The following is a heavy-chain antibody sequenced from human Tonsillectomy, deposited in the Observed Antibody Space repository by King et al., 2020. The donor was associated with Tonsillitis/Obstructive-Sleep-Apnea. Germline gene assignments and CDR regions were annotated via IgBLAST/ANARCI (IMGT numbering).Heavy chain of an antibody. J-gene: IGHJ6*03. V-gene: IGHV3-23*04. D-gene: IGHD2-2*01. CDR2: ISGSGGRT. Sequence: LVESGGGLVQPGGSLRLSCADSGLTFSSYAMSWVRQAPGQGLEWVSGISGSGGRTYYADSVKGRFTISRDNSKNTLYLQMNSLRAEDTAVYFCAKGADYCSSTSCYYYYMDVWGKGTTVTVSS. CDR1: GLTFSSYA. CDR3: AKGADYCSSTSCYYYYMDV.